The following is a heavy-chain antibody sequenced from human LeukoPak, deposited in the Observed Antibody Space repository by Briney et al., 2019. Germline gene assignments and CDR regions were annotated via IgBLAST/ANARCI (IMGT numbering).Heavy chain of an antibody. CDR1: GYTLTELS. D-gene: IGHD5-24*01. CDR2: FDPEDGET. Sequence: ASVKVSCKVSGYTLTELSMHWVRQAPGKGLEWMGGFDPEDGETIYAQKFQGRVTMTEDTSTDTAYMELSSLRSEDTAVYYCVVKDGFPGGAFDIWGQGTMVTVSS. J-gene: IGHJ3*02. V-gene: IGHV1-24*01. CDR3: VVKDGFPGGAFDI.